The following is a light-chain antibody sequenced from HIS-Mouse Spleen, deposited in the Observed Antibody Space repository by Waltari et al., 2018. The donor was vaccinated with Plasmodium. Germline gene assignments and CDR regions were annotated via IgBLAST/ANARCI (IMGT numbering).Light chain of an antibody. CDR2: EVS. Sequence: QSALPQPASVSGSPGQSITISCPGTSSDVGGYNNVPWYQQHPGKAPKLMIYEVSNRPSGVSKRFSGSKSGNTASLTISGLQAEDEADYYCSSYTSSSTWVFGGGTKLTVL. V-gene: IGLV2-14*01. CDR1: SSDVGGYNN. J-gene: IGLJ3*02. CDR3: SSYTSSSTWV.